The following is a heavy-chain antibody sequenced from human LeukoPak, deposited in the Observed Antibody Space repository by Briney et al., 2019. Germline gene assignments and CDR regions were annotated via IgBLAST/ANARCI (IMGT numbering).Heavy chain of an antibody. J-gene: IGHJ3*02. CDR3: VKALTDDAFDI. CDR1: GFTFSTFP. V-gene: IGHV3-64D*06. CDR2: ISRNGDTT. Sequence: GGSLRLSCSASGFTFSTFPMHWVRQAPGKGLEYFSAISRNGDTTYFADSVKGRFTISRDNSKNTLYLQMSSLRPEDTAVYYCVKALTDDAFDIWGQGTMVTVSS.